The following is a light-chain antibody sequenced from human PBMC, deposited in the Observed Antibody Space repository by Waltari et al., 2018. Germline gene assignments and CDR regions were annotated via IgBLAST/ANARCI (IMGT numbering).Light chain of an antibody. CDR1: QSVSSSY. J-gene: IGKJ3*01. CDR2: GAS. Sequence: EIVLTQSPGTLSLSPGERATLSCRASQSVSSSYLAWYQQKPGQAPRLLIYGASCRATGIPDRFSGSGSGTDFTLTISRLEPEDFAVYYCQQYGSLFTFGPGTKVDIK. V-gene: IGKV3-20*01. CDR3: QQYGSLFT.